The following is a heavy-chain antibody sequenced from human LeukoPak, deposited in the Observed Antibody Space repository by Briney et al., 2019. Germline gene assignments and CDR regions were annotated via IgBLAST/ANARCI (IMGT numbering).Heavy chain of an antibody. Sequence: GGSLRLSCAASGFNFGTYSMNWVRQAPGKGLEWLSYISTSSSTISYADSVKGRFTISRDNANNSMFLEMNSLRAEDTAVYYCARMNYVSSGWGAPFDYWGQGTLVTVSS. CDR1: GFNFGTYS. CDR2: ISTSSSTI. V-gene: IGHV3-48*01. CDR3: ARMNYVSSGWGAPFDY. J-gene: IGHJ4*02. D-gene: IGHD1-7*01.